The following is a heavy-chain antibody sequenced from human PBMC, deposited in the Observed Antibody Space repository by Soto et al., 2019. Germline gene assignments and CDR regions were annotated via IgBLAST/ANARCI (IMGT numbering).Heavy chain of an antibody. J-gene: IGHJ4*02. CDR3: ARATKMYNWNDAPGY. D-gene: IGHD1-20*01. CDR1: GYTFTSYA. CDR2: INAGNGNT. Sequence: GASVKVSCKASGYTFTSYAMHWVRQAPGQRLEWMGWINAGNGNTKYSQKFQGRVTITRDTSASTAYMELSSLRSEDTAVYYCARATKMYNWNDAPGYWGQGTLVTVSS. V-gene: IGHV1-3*01.